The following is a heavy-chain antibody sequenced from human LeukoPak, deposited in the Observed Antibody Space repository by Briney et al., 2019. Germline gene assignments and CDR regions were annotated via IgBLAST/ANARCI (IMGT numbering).Heavy chain of an antibody. CDR3: ARDQSGYSYGPGGY. Sequence: GGSLRLSCAASGFTFSSYSMNWVRQAPGKGLEWVSSISSSSSYIYYADSVKGRFTISRDNAKNSLYLQMNSLRAEDTAVYYCARDQSGYSYGPGGYWGQGTLVTVSS. D-gene: IGHD5-18*01. CDR2: ISSSSSYI. J-gene: IGHJ4*02. CDR1: GFTFSSYS. V-gene: IGHV3-21*01.